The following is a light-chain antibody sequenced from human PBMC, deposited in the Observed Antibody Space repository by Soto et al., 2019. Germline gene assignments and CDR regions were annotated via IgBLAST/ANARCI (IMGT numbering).Light chain of an antibody. Sequence: EIVLTQSPGTLSLSPGERATLSCRASQSVSSSYLAWYQQRPGQTPSLLIYGASTRATGIPDRFLGSGSETDFTLTISRLEPEDFAVYYCQQYGSSPITFGQGTRLEIK. CDR2: GAS. V-gene: IGKV3-20*01. J-gene: IGKJ5*01. CDR1: QSVSSSY. CDR3: QQYGSSPIT.